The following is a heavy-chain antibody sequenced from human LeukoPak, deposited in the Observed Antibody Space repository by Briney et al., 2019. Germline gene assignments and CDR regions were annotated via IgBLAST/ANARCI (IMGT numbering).Heavy chain of an antibody. Sequence: GGSLRLSCAASGFTFSSYSMNWVRQAPGKGLEWVSSISSSSSYIYYADSVKGRFTISRDNAKNSLYLQMNSLRAEDTAVYYCARIRGSYFFDYWGQGTLVTVSS. CDR2: ISSSSSYI. CDR3: ARIRGSYFFDY. CDR1: GFTFSSYS. D-gene: IGHD1-26*01. V-gene: IGHV3-21*01. J-gene: IGHJ4*02.